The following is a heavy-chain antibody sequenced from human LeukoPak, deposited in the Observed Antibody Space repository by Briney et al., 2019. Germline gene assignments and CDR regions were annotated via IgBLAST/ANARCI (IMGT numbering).Heavy chain of an antibody. CDR3: ARDNSIHERGWWFDP. J-gene: IGHJ5*02. CDR2: INPRGTST. CDR1: GYTFT. V-gene: IGHV1-46*01. D-gene: IGHD4-23*01. Sequence: ASVKVSCKASGYTFTIHWVRQAPGQGLEWMGLINPRGTSTIYAEKFQGRIIMTRDMSTTTDYMELSSLKSDDTAVYYCARDNSIHERGWWFDPWGQGTLVTVSS.